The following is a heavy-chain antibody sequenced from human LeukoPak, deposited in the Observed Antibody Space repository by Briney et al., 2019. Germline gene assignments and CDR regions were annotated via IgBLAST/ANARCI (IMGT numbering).Heavy chain of an antibody. D-gene: IGHD3-10*01. V-gene: IGHV1-46*01. CDR1: GYTFTSYY. CDR3: AREAYYYGSGSYYKYGAFDI. CDR2: ISPSGGST. Sequence: RASVKVSCKASGYTFTSYYMHWVRQAPGQGLEWMGIISPSGGSTSYAQKFQGRVTMTRDIPTSTVYMELSSLRSDDTAVYYCAREAYYYGSGSYYKYGAFDIWGQGTMVTVSS. J-gene: IGHJ3*02.